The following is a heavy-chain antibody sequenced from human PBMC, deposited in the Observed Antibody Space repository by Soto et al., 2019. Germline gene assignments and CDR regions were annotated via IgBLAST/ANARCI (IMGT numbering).Heavy chain of an antibody. J-gene: IGHJ6*01. CDR2: INHSGNT. CDR3: ARRSTTETTTYYFRMDV. CDR1: GGSFSGSF. D-gene: IGHD1-1*01. V-gene: IGHV4-34*01. Sequence: PSETLSVTCVVYGGSFSGSFWTWIRQPPGKGLEWIGEINHSGNTNYNPSLKRRVTISINTSKNQFSLKLSSVTAADTAVYYCARRSTTETTTYYFRMDVWGPGTTVTVS.